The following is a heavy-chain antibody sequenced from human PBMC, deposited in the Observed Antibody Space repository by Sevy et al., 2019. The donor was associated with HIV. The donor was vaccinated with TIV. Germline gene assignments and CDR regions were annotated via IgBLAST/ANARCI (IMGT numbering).Heavy chain of an antibody. CDR2: ISSGSTYR. Sequence: GGSLRLSCAASGFTFSDYDMTWIRHAPGKGLELVSYISSGSTYRNDADSVKGRFTISRDNAKNSLYLQMNSLRAEDTAVYYCAKDSRVYSSSHFDYWGQGTLVTVSS. D-gene: IGHD6-13*01. V-gene: IGHV3-11*06. CDR1: GFTFSDYD. J-gene: IGHJ4*02. CDR3: AKDSRVYSSSHFDY.